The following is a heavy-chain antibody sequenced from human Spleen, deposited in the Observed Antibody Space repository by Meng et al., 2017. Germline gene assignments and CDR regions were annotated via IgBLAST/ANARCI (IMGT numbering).Heavy chain of an antibody. Sequence: QVQLVESGGGVVQPVRSLRLSCTASGFIFSSYDMHWVRQAPGKGLGWVAVISYDGSKKYFADSVKGRFTISRDNSKNTLYLQMNSLSTEDTAVYYCAPDPFENWGQGTLVTVSS. J-gene: IGHJ4*02. CDR2: ISYDGSKK. CDR3: APDPFEN. CDR1: GFIFSSYD. V-gene: IGHV3-30*03.